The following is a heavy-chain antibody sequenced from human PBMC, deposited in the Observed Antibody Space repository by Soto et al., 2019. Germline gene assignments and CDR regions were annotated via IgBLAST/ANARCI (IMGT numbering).Heavy chain of an antibody. V-gene: IGHV3-7*03. CDR1: GFTFSGYW. D-gene: IGHD2-15*01. J-gene: IGHJ4*02. CDR2: INQGGGEK. Sequence: GGSLRLSCAASGFTFSGYWMAWVRQAPGKGLEWMANINQGGGEKYHVDSVKGRFTISRDNAENSLYLQMNSLRAEDTAVYYRARDATYCLDCWGRGTLVTVSS. CDR3: ARDATYCLDC.